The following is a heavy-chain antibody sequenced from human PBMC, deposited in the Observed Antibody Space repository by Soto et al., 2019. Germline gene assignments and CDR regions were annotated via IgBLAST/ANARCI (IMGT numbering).Heavy chain of an antibody. V-gene: IGHV4-61*01. J-gene: IGHJ6*02. Sequence: SETLSLTCTVSGGSVSSGSYYWSWIRQPPGKGLEWIGYIYYSGSTNYNPSLKSRVTISVDTSKNQFSLKLSSVTAADTAVYYCARDLSYYDSSGYYANYYGMDVWGQGTTVTVSS. D-gene: IGHD3-22*01. CDR1: GGSVSSGSYY. CDR2: IYYSGST. CDR3: ARDLSYYDSSGYYANYYGMDV.